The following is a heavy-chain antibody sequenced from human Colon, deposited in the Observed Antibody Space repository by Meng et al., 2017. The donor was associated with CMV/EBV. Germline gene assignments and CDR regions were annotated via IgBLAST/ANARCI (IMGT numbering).Heavy chain of an antibody. CDR1: GISFRSYA. CDR2: INSTGNGT. D-gene: IGHD2-2*02. J-gene: IGHJ4*02. CDR3: AKNLFVPPAIMSVFAPNDY. V-gene: IGHV3-23*05. Sequence: GGSLRLSCAASGISFRSYAMSWVRQAPGKGLEWVSVINSTGNGTFYADSVKGRFTISRDNSKTTVYLQMNDLRAEDTAIYYCAKNLFVPPAIMSVFAPNDYWGQGTLVTVSS.